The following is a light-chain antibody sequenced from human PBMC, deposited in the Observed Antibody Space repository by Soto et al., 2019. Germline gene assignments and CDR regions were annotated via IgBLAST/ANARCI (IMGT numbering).Light chain of an antibody. CDR1: QSVSSSY. Sequence: EIVLTQSPGTLSLSPGERATLSCRASQSVSSSYLAWYQQKHGQAPRLLIYGASSRATGIPDRFSGSGSGTDFTLTISRLEPEDFALYYCQHYGNSPLTFGQGTKVEI. CDR2: GAS. CDR3: QHYGNSPLT. V-gene: IGKV3-20*01. J-gene: IGKJ1*01.